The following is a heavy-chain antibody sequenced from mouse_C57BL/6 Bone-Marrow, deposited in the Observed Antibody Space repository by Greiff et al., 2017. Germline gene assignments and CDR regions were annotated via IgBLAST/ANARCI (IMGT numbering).Heavy chain of an antibody. V-gene: IGHV1-64*01. CDR3: ARGGVYGSSLT. D-gene: IGHD1-1*01. CDR1: GYTFTSYW. J-gene: IGHJ2*01. CDR2: IPPNSGST. Sequence: QVQLQQPGAELVKPGASVKLSCKASGYTFTSYWMPWVKQRPGQGLEWIGMIPPNSGSTNYHETFKSKATLTVDKSSSTAYRQLSSLTSEDSAVXYGARGGVYGSSLTWGQGTTRTVSS.